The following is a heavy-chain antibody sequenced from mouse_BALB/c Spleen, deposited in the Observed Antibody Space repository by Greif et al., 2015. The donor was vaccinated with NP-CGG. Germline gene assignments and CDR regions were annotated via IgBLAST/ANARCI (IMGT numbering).Heavy chain of an antibody. Sequence: EVKLVESGGGLVQPGGSRKLSCAASGFTFSSFGMHWVRQAPEKGLEWVAYISSGGRTIYHADTVKGRFTISRDNPKNALFLQMTSLRSEDTAMYYCARSLTGTPRMGYFDYWGQGTTLTVSS. V-gene: IGHV5-17*02. D-gene: IGHD4-1*01. J-gene: IGHJ2*01. CDR2: ISSGGRTI. CDR3: ARSLTGTPRMGYFDY. CDR1: GFTFSSFG.